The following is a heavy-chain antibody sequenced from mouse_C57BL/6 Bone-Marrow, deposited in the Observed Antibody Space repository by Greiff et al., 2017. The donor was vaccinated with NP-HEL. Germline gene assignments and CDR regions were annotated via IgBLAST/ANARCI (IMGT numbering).Heavy chain of an antibody. CDR2: IYPGGGYT. CDR1: GYTFTNYW. D-gene: IGHD2-1*01. CDR3: ARRLYYGKGYYAMDY. J-gene: IGHJ4*01. V-gene: IGHV1-63*01. Sequence: QVQLQQSGAELVRPGTSVKMSCKASGYTFTNYWIGWAKQRPGHGLEWIGDIYPGGGYTNYNEKFKGKATLTADKSSSTAYMQFSSLTSEDSAIYYCARRLYYGKGYYAMDYWGQGTSVTVSS.